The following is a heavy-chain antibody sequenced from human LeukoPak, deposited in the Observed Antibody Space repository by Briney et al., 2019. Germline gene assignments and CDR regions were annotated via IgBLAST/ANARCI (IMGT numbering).Heavy chain of an antibody. Sequence: ASVKVSCKASGGTFSSYAISWVRQAPGQGLEWMGWISAYNGNTNYAQKLQGRVTMTTDTSTSTAYMELRSLRSDDTAVYYCARDLHGSGSYLWSWGQGTLVTVSS. J-gene: IGHJ5*02. CDR1: GGTFSSYA. D-gene: IGHD1-26*01. V-gene: IGHV1-18*01. CDR3: ARDLHGSGSYLWS. CDR2: ISAYNGNT.